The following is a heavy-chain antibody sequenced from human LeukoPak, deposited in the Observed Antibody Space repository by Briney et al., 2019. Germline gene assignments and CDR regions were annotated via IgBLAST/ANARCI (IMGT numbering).Heavy chain of an antibody. V-gene: IGHV4-59*01. CDR2: IYYSGST. CDR1: GASISTYY. J-gene: IGHJ4*02. D-gene: IGHD2-2*01. CDR3: ARSYCRSSSCYAKTLFDL. Sequence: PSVTLSLACTLSGASISTYYWSWIRQPPGKGLEWIGYIYYSGSTNYNPSLKSQVTISVDTSKNQFSLKLSSVTAADTAVYYCARSYCRSSSCYAKTLFDLWGQGILVTVSS.